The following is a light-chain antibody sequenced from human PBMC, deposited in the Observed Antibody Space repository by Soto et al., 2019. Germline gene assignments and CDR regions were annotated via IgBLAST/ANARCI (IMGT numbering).Light chain of an antibody. CDR3: QTWDTGILV. V-gene: IGLV4-69*02. CDR1: SGHSTYA. J-gene: IGLJ2*01. CDR2: LNSDGSH. Sequence: QPVLTQSPSASASLGASVKLTCTLSSGHSTYAIAWHQQQPEKGPRYLMKLNSDGSHSKGDGIPDRFSGSSSGAERYLTISSLQSEDEGDYYCQTWDTGILVFGGGTKLTVL.